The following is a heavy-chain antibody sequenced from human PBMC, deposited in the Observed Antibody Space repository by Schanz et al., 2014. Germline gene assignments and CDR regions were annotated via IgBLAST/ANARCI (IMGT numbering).Heavy chain of an antibody. Sequence: EVQLLESGGGLVQPWGSLRLSCAASGFTFSSYAMSWVRQAPGKGLEWVSAISGSGGDTYYADSVRGRFTISRDNFKNRLYLQMNSLRLEDTAIYYCAKTLGGAGLTLYFDHWGQGSLVTVSS. CDR3: AKTLGGAGLTLYFDH. CDR2: ISGSGGDT. J-gene: IGHJ4*02. CDR1: GFTFSSYA. V-gene: IGHV3-23*01. D-gene: IGHD3-10*01.